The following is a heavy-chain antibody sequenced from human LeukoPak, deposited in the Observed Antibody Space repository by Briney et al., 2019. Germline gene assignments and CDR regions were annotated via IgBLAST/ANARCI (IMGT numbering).Heavy chain of an antibody. CDR1: GFPFSNNV. Sequence: TGGSLRLSCAASGFPFSNNVMTWVRQAPGRGLDWLAAIRGSGGSTYYADSVKGRFTISRDNSKNMLYLQMNSLRDEDTAVYYCAKTFPYGTTWYGFCDYWDQGALVTVSS. D-gene: IGHD3-3*01. J-gene: IGHJ4*02. V-gene: IGHV3-23*01. CDR2: IRGSGGST. CDR3: AKTFPYGTTWYGFCDY.